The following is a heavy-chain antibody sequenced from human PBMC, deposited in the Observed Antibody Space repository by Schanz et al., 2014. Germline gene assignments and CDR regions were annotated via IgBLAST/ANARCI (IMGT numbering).Heavy chain of an antibody. J-gene: IGHJ4*01. D-gene: IGHD6-13*01. Sequence: VQLVESGGGLVQPGGSLRLSCAASGFTFNSYAMTWVRQAPGKGLEWVSSISHSGGSKYYADSVKGRFTISRDNSKNSLYLQMNSLRAEDTAVYYCAREQIMAAAGLVDYWGHGTLVTVSS. CDR1: GFTFNSYA. V-gene: IGHV3-23*04. CDR2: ISHSGGSK. CDR3: AREQIMAAAGLVDY.